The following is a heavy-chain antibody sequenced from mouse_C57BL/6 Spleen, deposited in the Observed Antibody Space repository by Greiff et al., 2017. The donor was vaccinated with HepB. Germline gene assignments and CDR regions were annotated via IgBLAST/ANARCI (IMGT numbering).Heavy chain of an antibody. CDR2: IWGVGST. CDR3: ASSQGAMDY. Sequence: VKLQESGPGLVAPSQSLSITCTVSGFSLTSYGVDWVRQSPGKGLEWLGVIWGVGSTNYNSALKSRLSISKDNSKSQVFLKMNSLQTDDTAMYYCASSQGAMDYWGQGTSVTVSS. D-gene: IGHD3-2*02. V-gene: IGHV2-6*01. CDR1: GFSLTSYG. J-gene: IGHJ4*01.